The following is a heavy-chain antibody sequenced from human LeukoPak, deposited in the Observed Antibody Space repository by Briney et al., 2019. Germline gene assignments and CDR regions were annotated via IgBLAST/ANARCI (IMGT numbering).Heavy chain of an antibody. CDR3: ARKAGGTQFYCFDY. CDR2: INPNTGGT. V-gene: IGHV1-2*02. J-gene: IGHJ4*02. CDR1: GYTFTDYY. Sequence: ASVKVSCKASGYTFTDYYMHWGRQAPGQGLEWMGWINPNTGGTNYAQNFQGRVTMTRDTSISPAHMDLSSLRADDPAMYYCARKAGGTQFYCFDYWGQGTLVTVSS. D-gene: IGHD6-19*01.